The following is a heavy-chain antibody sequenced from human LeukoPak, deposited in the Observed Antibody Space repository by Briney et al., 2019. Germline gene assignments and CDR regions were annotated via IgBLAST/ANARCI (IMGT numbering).Heavy chain of an antibody. D-gene: IGHD3-22*01. Sequence: GGSLRLSCAASGFTFSNAWMSWVRQAPGKGLEWVGRIKSKTDGGTTDYAAPVKGRFTISRDDSKNTLYLQMNSLKTEDTAVYYCTTVSSPYYYDSSGYRVDYWGQGTLVTVSS. J-gene: IGHJ4*02. CDR1: GFTFSNAW. CDR3: TTVSSPYYYDSSGYRVDY. CDR2: IKSKTDGGTT. V-gene: IGHV3-15*01.